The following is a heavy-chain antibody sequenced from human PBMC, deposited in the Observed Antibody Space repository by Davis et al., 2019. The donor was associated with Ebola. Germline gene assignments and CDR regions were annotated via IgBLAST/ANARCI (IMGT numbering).Heavy chain of an antibody. V-gene: IGHV3-23*01. D-gene: IGHD5-12*01. J-gene: IGHJ4*02. CDR1: GFTVSSNY. CDR2: ISGSGGST. CDR3: AKGARLRYFDY. Sequence: GESLKISCAASGFTVSSNYMSWVRQAPGKGLEWVSAISGSGGSTYYADSVKGRFTISRDNSKNTLYLQMNSLRAEDTAVYYCAKGARLRYFDYWGQGTLVTVSS.